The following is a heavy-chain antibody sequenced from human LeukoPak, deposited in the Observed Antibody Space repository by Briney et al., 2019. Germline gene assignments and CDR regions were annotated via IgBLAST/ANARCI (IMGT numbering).Heavy chain of an antibody. CDR1: GFTFSSYG. CDR3: AKASHLRFLEWLESFDH. J-gene: IGHJ4*02. Sequence: GRSLRLSCAASGFTFSSYGMHWVRQAPGKGLEWVAVISYDGSNKYYADSVKGRFTISRDNSKNTLYLQMNSLRAEDTAVYYCAKASHLRFLEWLESFDHWGQGTLVTVSS. D-gene: IGHD3-3*01. V-gene: IGHV3-30*18. CDR2: ISYDGSNK.